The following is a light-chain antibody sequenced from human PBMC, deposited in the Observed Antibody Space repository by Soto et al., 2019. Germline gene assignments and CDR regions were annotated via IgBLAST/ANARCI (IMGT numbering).Light chain of an antibody. V-gene: IGLV4-69*01. CDR3: QAWGTGSHVV. CDR1: SGHSSYA. CDR2: LDSDGSH. J-gene: IGLJ2*01. Sequence: QSVLTQSPSASASLGASVKLTCTLSSGHSSYAIAWHQQQPEKGPRYLMKLDSDGSHTKGDAIPVRFSGSSSGAERYLTISRLQSEDEAEYYFQAWGTGSHVVFGGGTKLTVL.